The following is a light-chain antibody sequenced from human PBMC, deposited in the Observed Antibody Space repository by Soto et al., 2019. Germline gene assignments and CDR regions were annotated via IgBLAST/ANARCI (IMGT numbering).Light chain of an antibody. V-gene: IGKV1-39*01. CDR1: QSISSY. Sequence: DIQVTQSPSSLSASVGDRVTITCRASQSISSYLNWYQQKPGKAPKLLIYAASTLQIGVPSRFGGNGSGTHFTLTTNTLQFDDFASYYCQSNYILPWTFGQGTKVDI. CDR2: AAS. CDR3: QSNYILPWT. J-gene: IGKJ1*01.